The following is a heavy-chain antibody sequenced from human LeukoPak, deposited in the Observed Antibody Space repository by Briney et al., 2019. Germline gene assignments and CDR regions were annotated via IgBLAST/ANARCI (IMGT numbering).Heavy chain of an antibody. CDR3: ARPYYGSADY. J-gene: IGHJ4*02. Sequence: GGSLSLSYVASGFTFSTYWMSWVRQAPGKGLEWVANINEDGRAKYYVDSVMGRFTISRDNAKNSLYLQMNSLRAEDTAVYYCARPYYGSADYWGQGTLVTVSS. CDR1: GFTFSTYW. CDR2: INEDGRAK. D-gene: IGHD3-10*01. V-gene: IGHV3-7*03.